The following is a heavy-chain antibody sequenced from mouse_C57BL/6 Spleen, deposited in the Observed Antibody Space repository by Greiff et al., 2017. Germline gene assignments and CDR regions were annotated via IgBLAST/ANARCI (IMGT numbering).Heavy chain of an antibody. D-gene: IGHD3-3*01. CDR2: IYPGDGDT. CDR1: GYAFSSSW. Sequence: QVQLKESGPELVKPGASVKISCKASGYAFSSSWMNWVKQRPGKGLEWIGRIYPGDGDTNYNGKFKGKATLTADKSSSTAYMQLSSLTSEDSAVYFCARTEGTWDAMDYWGQGTSVTVSS. CDR3: ARTEGTWDAMDY. V-gene: IGHV1-82*01. J-gene: IGHJ4*01.